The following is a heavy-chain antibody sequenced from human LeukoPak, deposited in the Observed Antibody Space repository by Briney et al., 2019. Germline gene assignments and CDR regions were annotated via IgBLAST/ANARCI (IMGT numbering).Heavy chain of an antibody. D-gene: IGHD3-16*01. J-gene: IGHJ1*01. V-gene: IGHV1-2*02. Sequence: ASVKVSCKASGDTFIPYTFSWVRQAPGQGLEWMGWINPNSGGTNYAQKFQGRVTMTRDTSISTAYMELSRLRSDDTAVYYCASVGPWLTSSAEYFQHWGQGTLVTVSS. CDR3: ASVGPWLTSSAEYFQH. CDR1: GDTFIPYT. CDR2: INPNSGGT.